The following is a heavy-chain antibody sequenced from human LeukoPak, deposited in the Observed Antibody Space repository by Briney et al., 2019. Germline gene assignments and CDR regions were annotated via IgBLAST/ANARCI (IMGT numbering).Heavy chain of an antibody. J-gene: IGHJ4*02. D-gene: IGHD5-12*01. CDR1: GFTFSSYN. Sequence: GGSLRLSCTASGFTFSSYNMNWVRQAPGKWLEWVSSFTAYSGASIYYADSVRGRFTISRDNAKNSLYLQINSLRAEDTAVYYCARGTYSGYDSSFDYWGQGTLVTVSS. V-gene: IGHV3-21*01. CDR3: ARGTYSGYDSSFDY. CDR2: FTAYSGASI.